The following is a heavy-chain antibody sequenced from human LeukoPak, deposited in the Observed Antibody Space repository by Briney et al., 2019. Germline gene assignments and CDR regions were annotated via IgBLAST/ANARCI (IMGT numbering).Heavy chain of an antibody. CDR1: SDSISSYY. Sequence: SETLSLTCTVSSDSISSYYWSWIRQSPEKGLDWIGYFYYSGSTNYNPSLKSRATISVDTSKNQFSLKLSSVTAADTAVYYCARAGRYSSGSNFDYWGQGTLSPSPQ. V-gene: IGHV4-59*01. D-gene: IGHD6-19*01. CDR3: ARAGRYSSGSNFDY. J-gene: IGHJ4*02. CDR2: FYYSGST.